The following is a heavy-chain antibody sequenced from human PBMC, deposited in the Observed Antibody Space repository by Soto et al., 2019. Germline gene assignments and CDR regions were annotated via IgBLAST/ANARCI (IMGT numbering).Heavy chain of an antibody. CDR3: ARNWKSSSWYFRHNWFDP. J-gene: IGHJ5*02. D-gene: IGHD6-13*01. V-gene: IGHV3-30-3*01. Sequence: GGSLRLSCAASGFTFSSYAMHWVRQAPGKGLEWVAVISYDGSNKYYADSVKGRFTISRDNSKNTLYLQMNSLRAEDTAVYYCARNWKSSSWYFRHNWFDPWGQGTLVTVSS. CDR2: ISYDGSNK. CDR1: GFTFSSYA.